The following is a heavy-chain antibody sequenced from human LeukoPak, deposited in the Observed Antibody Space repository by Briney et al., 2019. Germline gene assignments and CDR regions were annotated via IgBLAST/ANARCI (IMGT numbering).Heavy chain of an antibody. J-gene: IGHJ4*02. CDR1: GGSFSGYY. V-gene: IGHV4-34*01. D-gene: IGHD3-3*01. CDR2: INHSGST. Sequence: PSETLSLTCAVYGGSFSGYYWSWIRQPPGKGLEWIGEINHSGSTSYNPSLKSRVTISVDTSKNQFSLKLSSVTAADTAVYYCARMFSKGYDFWSGYPNYFDYWGQGTLVTVSS. CDR3: ARMFSKGYDFWSGYPNYFDY.